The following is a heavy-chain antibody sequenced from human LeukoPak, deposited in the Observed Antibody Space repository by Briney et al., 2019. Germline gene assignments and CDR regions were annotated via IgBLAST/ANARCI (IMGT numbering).Heavy chain of an antibody. CDR1: GFIFSPYA. V-gene: IGHV3-64*04. D-gene: IGHD6-6*01. CDR3: ARADSSSSRLDC. Sequence: PGGSLRLSCSASGFIFSPYAMHWVRQAPGKGLEYVSSISSEGKTTYYADSVKGRFTISRDSGKNSVYLQMNSLRAEDTAVYFCARADSSSSRLDCWGQGTLVTVSS. J-gene: IGHJ4*02. CDR2: ISSEGKTT.